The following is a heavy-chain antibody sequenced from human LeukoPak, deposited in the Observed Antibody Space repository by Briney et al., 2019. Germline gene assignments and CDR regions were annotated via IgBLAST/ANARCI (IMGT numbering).Heavy chain of an antibody. CDR3: AKIRDASGSYYRPFAY. CDR2: TSYDGSDT. D-gene: IGHD3-10*01. V-gene: IGHV3-30*18. CDR1: GFTFSNYG. J-gene: IGHJ4*02. Sequence: GGSLRLSCAASGFTFSNYGMHWVRQVPGRGLEWVALTSYDGSDTYYADSVKGRFTISGGNSKNTLYLQMNSLRIEDTAVYYCAKIRDASGSYYRPFAYWGQGTLVTVS.